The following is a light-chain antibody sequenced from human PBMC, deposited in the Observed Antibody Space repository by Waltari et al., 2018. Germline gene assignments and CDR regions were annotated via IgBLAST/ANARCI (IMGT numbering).Light chain of an antibody. CDR2: KAS. CDR3: QQYNSYSPA. J-gene: IGKJ1*01. Sequence: DIQMTEPPSTMSDSLGYRVPITCRASQSISSWLAWYQQKPGKAPKLLIYKASSLESGVPSRFSGSGSGTEFTLTISSLQPDDFATYYCQQYNSYSPAFGQGTKVEIK. V-gene: IGKV1-5*03. CDR1: QSISSW.